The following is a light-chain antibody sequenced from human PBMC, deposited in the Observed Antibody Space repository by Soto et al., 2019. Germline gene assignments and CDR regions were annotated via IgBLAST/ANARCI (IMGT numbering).Light chain of an antibody. CDR1: QTVSSTY. CDR3: QQYGSSPLL. CDR2: GAS. J-gene: IGKJ4*01. Sequence: EIVLTQPPGTLSLFPGERATLTCRASQTVSSTYLAWYQQKPGQAPRLLIYGASSRATGIPDRFSGSGSGTDFTLTITRLEPEDFAVYYCQQYGSSPLLFGGGTKVEIK. V-gene: IGKV3-20*01.